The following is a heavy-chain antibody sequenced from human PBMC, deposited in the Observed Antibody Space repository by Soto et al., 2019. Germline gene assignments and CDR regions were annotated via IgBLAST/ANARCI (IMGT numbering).Heavy chain of an antibody. D-gene: IGHD3-10*01. CDR3: ARSYYYVSGSYQEGYYYYYMDV. Sequence: GGSLRLSCAASGFTFSSYWMHWVRQAPGKGLVWVSRINSDGSSTSYADSVKGRFTISRDNAKNTLYLQMNSLRAEDTAVYYCARSYYYVSGSYQEGYYYYYMDVWGKGTTVTVSS. V-gene: IGHV3-74*01. J-gene: IGHJ6*03. CDR2: INSDGSST. CDR1: GFTFSSYW.